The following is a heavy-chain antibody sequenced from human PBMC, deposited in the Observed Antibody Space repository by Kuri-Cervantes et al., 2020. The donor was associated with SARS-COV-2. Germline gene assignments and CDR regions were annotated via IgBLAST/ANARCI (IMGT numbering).Heavy chain of an antibody. CDR3: ASFGGIPF. D-gene: IGHD4-23*01. V-gene: IGHV4-59*11. CDR2: IYYSGST. CDR1: GGSISSHY. Sequence: SETLSLTCTVSGGSISSHYWSWIRQPPGKGLEWIGYIYYSGSTNYNPSLKSRVTISVDTSKNQFSLKLSSVTAADTAVYYCASFGGIPFWGQGTMVTVSS. J-gene: IGHJ3*01.